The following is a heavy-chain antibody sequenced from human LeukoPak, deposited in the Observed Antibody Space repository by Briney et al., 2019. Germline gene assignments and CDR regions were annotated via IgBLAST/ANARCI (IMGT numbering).Heavy chain of an antibody. J-gene: IGHJ3*02. D-gene: IGHD3-22*01. Sequence: SETLSLTCAVYGGSFSGYYWSWIRQPAGKGLECIVRIYTTGSTNYNPSLKSRVAISIDTSKNQFSLKLSSVTAADTAVYYCAREATRINVIVVVTEAFDIWGQGTMVTVSS. V-gene: IGHV4-4*07. CDR2: IYTTGST. CDR1: GGSFSGYY. CDR3: AREATRINVIVVVTEAFDI.